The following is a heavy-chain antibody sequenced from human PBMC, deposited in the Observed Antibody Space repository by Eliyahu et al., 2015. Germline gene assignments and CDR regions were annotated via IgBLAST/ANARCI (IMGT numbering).Heavy chain of an antibody. Sequence: EVQLVETGGGLIQPGGSLXXXCXASGFTVSXNSMSWXRQGPGKGLEWVSVIYSGGTTYYVDSVKGRFTISRDNSKNTLYLQMNSLRAEDTAVYYCARDHVEDYWGQGILVTVSS. CDR3: ARDHVEDY. V-gene: IGHV3-53*02. D-gene: IGHD3-3*01. J-gene: IGHJ4*02. CDR2: IYSGGTT. CDR1: GFTVSXNS.